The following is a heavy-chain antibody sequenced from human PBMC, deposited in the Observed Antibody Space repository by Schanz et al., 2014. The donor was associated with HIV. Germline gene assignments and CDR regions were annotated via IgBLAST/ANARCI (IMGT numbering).Heavy chain of an antibody. CDR3: AKDGSWEAFDAFDI. CDR1: GFTFSTYA. CDR2: ISGSGIST. Sequence: EVKLSESGGGLVQPGGSLRLSCVASGFTFSTYAMSWVRQAPGKGLEWVSVISGSGISTYYADSVKGRLTISRDNSKNTLYLQMNSLRAEDTAVYYCAKDGSWEAFDAFDIWGQGTMVTVSS. V-gene: IGHV3-23*01. D-gene: IGHD1-26*01. J-gene: IGHJ3*02.